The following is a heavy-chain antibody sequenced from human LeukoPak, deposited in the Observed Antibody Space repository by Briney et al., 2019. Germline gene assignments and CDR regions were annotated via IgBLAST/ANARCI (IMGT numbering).Heavy chain of an antibody. D-gene: IGHD3-3*01. J-gene: IGHJ5*02. V-gene: IGHV4-39*01. Sequence: PSETLSLTCTVSGGSISSSSYYWGWIRQPPGKGLEWIGSIYYSGSIYYNPSLKSRVTISVDTSKNQFSLKLNSVTAADTAMYYCARQMGKRIFGVVIITWFDPWGQGTLVTVSS. CDR2: IYYSGSI. CDR3: ARQMGKRIFGVVIITWFDP. CDR1: GGSISSSSYY.